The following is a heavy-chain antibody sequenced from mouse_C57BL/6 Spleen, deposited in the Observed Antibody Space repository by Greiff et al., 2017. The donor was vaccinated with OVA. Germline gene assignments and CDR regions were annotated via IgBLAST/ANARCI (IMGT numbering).Heavy chain of an antibody. J-gene: IGHJ1*03. Sequence: VQLQQSGPGLVQPSQSLSITCTVSGFSLTSYGVHWVRQSPGKGLEWLGVLWSGGSTDYNAAFISRLSISKDNSKSQVFFKMNSLQADDTAIYYCARNYYGSSYGGYFDVWGTGTTVTVSS. CDR2: LWSGGST. D-gene: IGHD1-1*01. CDR1: GFSLTSYG. V-gene: IGHV2-2*01. CDR3: ARNYYGSSYGGYFDV.